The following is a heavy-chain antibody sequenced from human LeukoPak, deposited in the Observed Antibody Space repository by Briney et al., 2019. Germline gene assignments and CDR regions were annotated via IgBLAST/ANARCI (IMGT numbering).Heavy chain of an antibody. CDR2: IIPIFGTA. CDR3: ARKTTIFGVVITDY. Sequence: SVKVSCKASGGTFSSYAISWVRRAPGQGLEWMGGIIPIFGTANYAQKFQGRVTITADESTSTAYMELSSLRSEDTAVYYCARKTTIFGVVITDYWGQGTLVTVSS. V-gene: IGHV1-69*01. CDR1: GGTFSSYA. J-gene: IGHJ4*02. D-gene: IGHD3-3*01.